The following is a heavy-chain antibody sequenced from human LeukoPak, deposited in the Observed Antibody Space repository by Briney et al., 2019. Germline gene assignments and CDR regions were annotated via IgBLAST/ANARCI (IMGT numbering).Heavy chain of an antibody. CDR2: ITSSGGST. CDR3: AKPDGPDF. Sequence: GRSLRLSCAASGLTFSTYTMSWVRQPPGKGLEWVSSITSSGGSTYYADSVKGRFTISRDTSKNTLYLQMNSLRAEDTAVYYCAKPDGPDFWGQGTLVTVSS. CDR1: GLTFSTYT. J-gene: IGHJ4*02. D-gene: IGHD2-8*01. V-gene: IGHV3-23*01.